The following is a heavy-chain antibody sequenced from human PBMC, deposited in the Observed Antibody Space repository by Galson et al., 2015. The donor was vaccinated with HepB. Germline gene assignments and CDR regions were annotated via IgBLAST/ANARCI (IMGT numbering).Heavy chain of an antibody. CDR1: GGTFSSYA. D-gene: IGHD2-15*01. V-gene: IGHV1-69*13. J-gene: IGHJ5*02. Sequence: SVKVSCKASGGTFSSYAISWVRQAPGQGLEWMGGIIPIFGTANYAQKFQGRVTITADESTSTAYMELSSLRSEDTAVYYCARTGYCSGGSCYPPDNWFDPWGQGTLVTVSS. CDR2: IIPIFGTA. CDR3: ARTGYCSGGSCYPPDNWFDP.